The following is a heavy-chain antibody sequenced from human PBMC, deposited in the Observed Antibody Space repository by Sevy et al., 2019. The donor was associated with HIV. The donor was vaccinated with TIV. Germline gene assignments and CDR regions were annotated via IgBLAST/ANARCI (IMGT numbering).Heavy chain of an antibody. CDR3: ARIPSYYYDSSVHPDY. CDR1: GVSISSSSYY. J-gene: IGHJ4*02. CDR2: IYYSGST. Sequence: SETLSLTCTVSGVSISSSSYYWGWIRQPPGKGLEWIGSIYYSGSTYYNPSLKSRVTISVDTSKNQFSLKLSSVTAADTAVYYCARIPSYYYDSSVHPDYWGQGTLVTVSS. D-gene: IGHD3-22*01. V-gene: IGHV4-39*01.